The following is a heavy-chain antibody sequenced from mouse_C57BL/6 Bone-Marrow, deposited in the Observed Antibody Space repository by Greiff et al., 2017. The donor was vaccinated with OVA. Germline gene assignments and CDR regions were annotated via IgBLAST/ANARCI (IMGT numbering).Heavy chain of an antibody. J-gene: IGHJ2*01. D-gene: IGHD1-1*01. V-gene: IGHV1-4*01. CDR2: INPSSGYT. Sequence: VQLQQSGAELARPGASVKMSCKASGYTFTSYTMHWVKQRPGQGLEWIGYINPSSGYTKYNQKFKDKATLTADKSSSTAYMQLSSLTSEDSAVYYCARSALYYYGGSYSYWGQGTTLTVSS. CDR3: ARSALYYYGGSYSY. CDR1: GYTFTSYT.